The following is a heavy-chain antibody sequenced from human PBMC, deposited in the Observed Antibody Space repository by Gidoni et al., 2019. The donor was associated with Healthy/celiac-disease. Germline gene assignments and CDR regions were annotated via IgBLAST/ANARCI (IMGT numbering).Heavy chain of an antibody. CDR2: ISAYNGNT. V-gene: IGHV1-18*01. CDR3: AREGGYCSSTSCYMRGYYYYGMDV. CDR1: GYTFTSYG. D-gene: IGHD2-2*02. Sequence: QVQLVQSGAEVKKPGASVKVSCKASGYTFTSYGISGVRQAPGQGLEWMGWISAYNGNTNYAQKLQGRVTMTTDTSTSTAYMELRSLRSDDTAVYYCAREGGYCSSTSCYMRGYYYYGMDVWGQGTTVTVSS. J-gene: IGHJ6*02.